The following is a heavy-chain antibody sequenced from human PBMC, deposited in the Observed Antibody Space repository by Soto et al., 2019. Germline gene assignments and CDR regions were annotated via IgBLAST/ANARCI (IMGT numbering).Heavy chain of an antibody. Sequence: VASVKVSCKASGYTFTSYGISWVRQAPGQGLEWMGRISAYNGNTNYAQKLQGRVTMTTDTSTSTAYMELSSLRSDDTAVYYCAKDGGREGYFGNWFDPWGQGTLVNVSS. CDR3: AKDGGREGYFGNWFDP. CDR1: GYTFTSYG. CDR2: ISAYNGNT. D-gene: IGHD2-15*01. V-gene: IGHV1-18*01. J-gene: IGHJ5*02.